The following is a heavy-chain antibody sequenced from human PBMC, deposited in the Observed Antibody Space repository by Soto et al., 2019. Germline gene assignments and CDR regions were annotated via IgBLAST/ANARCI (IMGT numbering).Heavy chain of an antibody. CDR1: GFTFNSYG. V-gene: IGHV3-33*06. CDR3: AKDGHYYDFWSGYYTGSWFDP. J-gene: IGHJ5*02. CDR2: IWFDGSNK. D-gene: IGHD3-3*01. Sequence: GGSLRLSCAASGFTFNSYGMHWVRQAPGKGLEWVAVIWFDGSNKYYADSVKGRFTISRDNSKNTLYLQMNSLRAEDTAVYYCAKDGHYYDFWSGYYTGSWFDPWGQGTLVTVSS.